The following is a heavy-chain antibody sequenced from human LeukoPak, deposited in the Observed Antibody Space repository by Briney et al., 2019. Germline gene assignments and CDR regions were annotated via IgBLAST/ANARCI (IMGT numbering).Heavy chain of an antibody. CDR3: ARLDWATRRVFDI. V-gene: IGHV4-39*01. Sequence: SETLSLTCTVSVGSVCSSSYYWGWIRQPPAKGLEWIGSIYYSGYTYYNPSLKSRVAISVDTSKNQFSLKLTSVTTADTAVYHCARLDWATRRVFDIWGQGTVVTVSS. CDR2: IYYSGYT. J-gene: IGHJ3*02. D-gene: IGHD2-2*01. CDR1: VGSVCSSSYY.